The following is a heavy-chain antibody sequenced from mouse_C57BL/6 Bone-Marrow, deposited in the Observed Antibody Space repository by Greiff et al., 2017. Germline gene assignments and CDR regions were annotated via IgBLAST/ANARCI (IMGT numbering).Heavy chain of an antibody. CDR2: IYPGGGYT. CDR1: GYTFTNYW. V-gene: IGHV1-63*01. J-gene: IGHJ2*01. CDR3: ARWSTTVVADD. Sequence: QVQLKQSGAELVRPGTSVKMSCKASGYTFTNYWIGWAKQRPGHGLEWIGDIYPGGGYTNYNEKFKGKATLTADKSSSTAYMQFSSLTAEYSAIYYCARWSTTVVADDWGQGTTLTVSS. D-gene: IGHD1-1*01.